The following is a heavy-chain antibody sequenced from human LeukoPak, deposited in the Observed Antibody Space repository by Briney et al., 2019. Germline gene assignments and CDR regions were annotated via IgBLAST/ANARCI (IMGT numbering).Heavy chain of an antibody. CDR1: GFTFSSYS. Sequence: PGGSLRLSCAASGFTFSSYSMNWVRQAPGKGLEWVSAISGSGGSTYYADSVKGRFTISRDNSKNTLYLQMNSLRAEDTAVYYCARGGNNWNDVRLDYWGQGTLVTVSS. V-gene: IGHV3-23*01. CDR2: ISGSGGST. D-gene: IGHD1-1*01. CDR3: ARGGNNWNDVRLDY. J-gene: IGHJ4*02.